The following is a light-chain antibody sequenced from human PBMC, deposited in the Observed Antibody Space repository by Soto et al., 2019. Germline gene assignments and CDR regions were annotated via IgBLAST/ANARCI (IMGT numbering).Light chain of an antibody. Sequence: EIVLTQSPGTMSLSPGERATLSCRASQSVSSSFLAWYQQKPGQAPRLLIYGASSRATGIPDRFSGSGSGTDFTLTISSLEPEDVAVYYCQQYDRSPLTFGGGTKVEIK. V-gene: IGKV3-20*01. J-gene: IGKJ4*01. CDR2: GAS. CDR3: QQYDRSPLT. CDR1: QSVSSSF.